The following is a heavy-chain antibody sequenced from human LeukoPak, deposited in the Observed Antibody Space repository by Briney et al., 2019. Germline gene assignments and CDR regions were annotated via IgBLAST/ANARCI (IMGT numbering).Heavy chain of an antibody. D-gene: IGHD3-10*01. CDR2: IYSGGST. V-gene: IGHV3-53*01. CDR3: AREFQDYYGSGSYFDY. J-gene: IGHJ4*02. CDR1: GFTVSSNY. Sequence: GGSLRLSCAASGFTVSSNYMSWVRQAPGKGLEWVSVIYSGGSTNYADSVKGRFTISRDNSKNTLYLQMNSLRAEDTAVYYCAREFQDYYGSGSYFDYWGQGTLVTVSS.